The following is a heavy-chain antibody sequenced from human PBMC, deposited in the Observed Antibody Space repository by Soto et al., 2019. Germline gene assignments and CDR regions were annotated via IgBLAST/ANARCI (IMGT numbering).Heavy chain of an antibody. CDR2: ISGSGGST. D-gene: IGHD3-10*01. V-gene: IGHV3-23*01. CDR3: AKTGSMVRGVITKIKYYFDY. CDR1: GFTFSNYV. J-gene: IGHJ4*02. Sequence: GGSLRLACAASGFTFSNYVMSWVRQAPGKGLEWVSAISGSGGSTYYADSVKGRFTISRDNSKNTLYLQMNSLRAEDTAVYYCAKTGSMVRGVITKIKYYFDYWGQGTLVTVSS.